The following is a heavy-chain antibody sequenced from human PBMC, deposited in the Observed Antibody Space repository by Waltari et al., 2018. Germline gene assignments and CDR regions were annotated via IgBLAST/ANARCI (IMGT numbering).Heavy chain of an antibody. V-gene: IGHV1-2*02. CDR3: ARTSGNLYAFDI. J-gene: IGHJ3*02. D-gene: IGHD1-26*01. Sequence: QEQLVQSGAEVKKPGASVKVSCKASGYTFTGYYMHWVRQAPGQGLEWMGWINPNRGGTNYAQKFQGRVTMTRDTSISTAYMELSRLRSDDTAVYYCARTSGNLYAFDIWGQGTMVTVSS. CDR2: INPNRGGT. CDR1: GYTFTGYY.